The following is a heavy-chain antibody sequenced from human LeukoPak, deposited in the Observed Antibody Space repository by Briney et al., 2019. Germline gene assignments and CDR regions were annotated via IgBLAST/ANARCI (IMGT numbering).Heavy chain of an antibody. J-gene: IGHJ4*02. V-gene: IGHV3-30*18. D-gene: IGHD6-13*01. Sequence: GGSLRLSRAASGFTFSSYGMHWVRQAPGKGLEWVAVISYDGSNKYYADSVKGRFTISRDNSKNTLYLQMNSLRAEDTAVYYCAKDRLSIAAAGSYFDYWGQGTLVTVSS. CDR1: GFTFSSYG. CDR3: AKDRLSIAAAGSYFDY. CDR2: ISYDGSNK.